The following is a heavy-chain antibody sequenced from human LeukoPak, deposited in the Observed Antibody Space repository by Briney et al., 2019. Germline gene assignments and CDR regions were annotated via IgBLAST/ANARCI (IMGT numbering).Heavy chain of an antibody. CDR3: AREAHYNGSGTPYYCDY. Sequence: PGGSLRLSCAASGFTVSSNYMSWVRQAPGKGLEWVSVIYSGGSTYYADSVKGRFTISRDNSKNTLYLQMNSMRTEDTAVYYCAREAHYNGSGTPYYCDYCGQGTLVTVSS. D-gene: IGHD3-10*01. CDR2: IYSGGST. CDR1: GFTVSSNY. V-gene: IGHV3-53*01. J-gene: IGHJ4*02.